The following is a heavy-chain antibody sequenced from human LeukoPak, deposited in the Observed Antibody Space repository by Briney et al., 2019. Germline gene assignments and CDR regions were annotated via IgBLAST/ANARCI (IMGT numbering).Heavy chain of an antibody. J-gene: IGHJ4*02. D-gene: IGHD2-15*01. CDR3: ATSLGYCSGGSCPLSY. V-gene: IGHV3-23*01. Sequence: PGGSLRLSCAASGFTFSSYAMSWVRQAPGKGLEWVSAISGGGGSTYYADSVKGRFTISRDNSKNTLYLQMNSLRAEDTAVYYCATSLGYCSGGSCPLSYWGQGSLVTVSS. CDR1: GFTFSSYA. CDR2: ISGGGGST.